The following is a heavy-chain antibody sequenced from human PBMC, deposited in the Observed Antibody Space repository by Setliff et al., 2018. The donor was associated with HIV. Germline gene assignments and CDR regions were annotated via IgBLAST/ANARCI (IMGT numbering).Heavy chain of an antibody. CDR3: VRHGYYYDFIDI. CDR1: GGSISGYY. D-gene: IGHD3-22*01. J-gene: IGHJ3*02. V-gene: IGHV4-4*09. Sequence: PSETLSLTCTVSGGSISGYYWSWIRQSPGKGLEWIGYIYSSGSTNFNPSLKSRVTLSIDTSKNQFSLNLTSMTAADTAVYFCVRHGYYYDFIDIWGQGTVGTVS. CDR2: IYSSGST.